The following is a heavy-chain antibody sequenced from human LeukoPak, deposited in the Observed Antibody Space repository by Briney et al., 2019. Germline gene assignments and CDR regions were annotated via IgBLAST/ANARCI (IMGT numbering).Heavy chain of an antibody. CDR2: ISPIFGTA. Sequence: SVKVSCKASGGSFSSYTIDWVRQAPGQGLEWMGGISPIFGTANYAQRFQGRVTITADESTSTAYMELSSLRSEDTAVYYCARYTPGIFAWGYFDYWGQGTLVTVSS. CDR1: GGSFSSYT. J-gene: IGHJ4*02. V-gene: IGHV1-69*13. D-gene: IGHD2/OR15-2a*01. CDR3: ARYTPGIFAWGYFDY.